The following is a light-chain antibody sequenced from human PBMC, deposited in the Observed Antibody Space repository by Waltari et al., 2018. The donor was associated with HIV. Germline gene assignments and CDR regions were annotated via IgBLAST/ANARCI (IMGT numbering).Light chain of an antibody. CDR2: EVN. Sequence: QSALTPPPSASGSPGQSLTISCPGTSRALGTYTHVPWYQQHPGRAPNLLIYEVNKRPSGVPDRFSGSKSANTASLTVSGLQVADEADYYCSSYAGNNNYVFGTGTRVTVL. V-gene: IGLV2-8*01. J-gene: IGLJ1*01. CDR1: SRALGTYTH. CDR3: SSYAGNNNYV.